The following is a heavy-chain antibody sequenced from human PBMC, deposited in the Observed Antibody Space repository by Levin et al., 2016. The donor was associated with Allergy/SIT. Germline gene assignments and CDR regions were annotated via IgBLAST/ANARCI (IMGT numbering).Heavy chain of an antibody. Sequence: GESLKISCAASGFTFSNFDMSWVRQAPGKGLEWVSTIRVSGGITNYADSVKGRFTISRDNSKNTLYLQMNSLRAEDTAVYYCAKGSSSWPFDYWGQGTLVTVSS. CDR3: AKGSSSWPFDY. V-gene: IGHV3-23*01. J-gene: IGHJ4*02. D-gene: IGHD6-13*01. CDR2: IRVSGGIT. CDR1: GFTFSNFD.